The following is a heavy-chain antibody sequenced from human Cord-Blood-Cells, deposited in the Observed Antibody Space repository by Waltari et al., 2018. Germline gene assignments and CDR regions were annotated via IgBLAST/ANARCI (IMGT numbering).Heavy chain of an antibody. V-gene: IGHV1-69*01. CDR1: GGTFSSYA. J-gene: IGHJ4*02. D-gene: IGHD5-18*01. Sequence: QVQLVQSGAEVKKPGSSVKVSCKASGGTFSSYAISWVRQAPGQGLEWMGGVTPIFGTANYPRKFQGRVAITPDESPSTAYMELSSLRSEDTAVYYCAREASIQLWSRDYFDYWGQGTLVTVSS. CDR2: VTPIFGTA. CDR3: AREASIQLWSRDYFDY.